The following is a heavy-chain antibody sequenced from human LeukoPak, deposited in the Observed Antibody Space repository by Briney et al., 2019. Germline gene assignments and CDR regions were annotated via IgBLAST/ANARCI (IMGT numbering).Heavy chain of an antibody. V-gene: IGHV3-53*01. Sequence: GGSLRLSCAASGFTVSSNYMSWVRRAPGKGLEWVSVIYSGGSTYYADSVKGRFTISRDNSKNTLYLLMNSLRAEDTAVYYCAKDPQWELPSPFDHWGQGTLVTVSS. J-gene: IGHJ4*02. CDR1: GFTVSSNY. D-gene: IGHD1-26*01. CDR2: IYSGGST. CDR3: AKDPQWELPSPFDH.